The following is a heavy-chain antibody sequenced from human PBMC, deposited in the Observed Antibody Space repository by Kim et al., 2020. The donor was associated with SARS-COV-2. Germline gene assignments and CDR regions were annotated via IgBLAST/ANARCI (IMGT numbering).Heavy chain of an antibody. Sequence: SETLSLTCTVSNDTMNAFYWSWIRQPPGKGLEWIGYVHYGGSTNYNPSHASRVTISLDTSGNQFSLNLTSVTAADSAVYYCARIHIAVANIWYDPWGQGTLVTVSS. CDR3: ARIHIAVANIWYDP. D-gene: IGHD6-19*01. J-gene: IGHJ5*02. V-gene: IGHV4-59*08. CDR1: NDTMNAFY. CDR2: VHYGGST.